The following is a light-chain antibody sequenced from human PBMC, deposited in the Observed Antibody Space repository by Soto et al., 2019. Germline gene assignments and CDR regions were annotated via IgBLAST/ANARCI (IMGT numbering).Light chain of an antibody. V-gene: IGKV3-15*01. Sequence: EIVMTQSPATLSVSPGERATLSCRASQSVSSNLAWYQQKPGQAPRLLIYDASTRATGIPARFSGSGSGTEFTLTISSLQSEDFEVYYCQQYNNWPPMAFGQGTKVESK. CDR2: DAS. J-gene: IGKJ1*01. CDR3: QQYNNWPPMA. CDR1: QSVSSN.